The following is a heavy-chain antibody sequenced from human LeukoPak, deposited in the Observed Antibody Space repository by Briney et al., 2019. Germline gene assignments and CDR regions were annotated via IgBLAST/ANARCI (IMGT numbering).Heavy chain of an antibody. V-gene: IGHV1-8*01. D-gene: IGHD6-13*01. J-gene: IGHJ3*01. CDR1: GYTFTSYD. Sequence: ASVKVSCKASGYTFTSYDINWVRQATGQGLEWMGWMNPNSGNTGYAQKFQGRVTMTRNTSISTAYMELSSLRSEDTAVYYCARARGASSIAAAGTLTFWGQGTMVTVSS. CDR2: MNPNSGNT. CDR3: ARARGASSIAAAGTLTF.